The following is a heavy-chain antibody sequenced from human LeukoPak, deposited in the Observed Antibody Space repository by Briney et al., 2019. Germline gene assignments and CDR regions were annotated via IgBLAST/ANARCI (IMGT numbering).Heavy chain of an antibody. CDR3: ARASRPSYDILTGYWFDP. V-gene: IGHV1-18*01. CDR2: ISAYNGNT. J-gene: IGHJ5*02. CDR1: GYTFTSYG. Sequence: ASVKVSCKASGYTFTSYGISWVRQAPGQGLEWMGWISAYNGNTNYAQKFQGRVTMTTDTSTSTAYMELRSPRSDDTAVYYCARASRPSYDILTGYWFDPWGQGTLITVSS. D-gene: IGHD3-9*01.